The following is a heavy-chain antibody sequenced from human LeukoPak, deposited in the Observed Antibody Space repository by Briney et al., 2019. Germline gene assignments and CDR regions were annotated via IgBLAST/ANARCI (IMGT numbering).Heavy chain of an antibody. CDR1: GFTFSSYS. CDR3: ARDGRGGATDYYYYGMDV. CDR2: ISSSSSYI. V-gene: IGHV3-21*01. D-gene: IGHD1-26*01. J-gene: IGHJ6*02. Sequence: GGSLRLSCAASGFTFSSYSMNWVRQAPGKGLEWVSSISSSSSYIYYADSVKGRFTISRDNAKNSLYLQMNSLRAEDTAVYYCARDGRGGATDYYYYGMDVWGQGTTVTVSS.